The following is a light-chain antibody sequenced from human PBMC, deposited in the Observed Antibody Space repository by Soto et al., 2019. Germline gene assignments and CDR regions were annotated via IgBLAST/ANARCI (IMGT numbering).Light chain of an antibody. CDR2: GAA. V-gene: IGKV3-20*01. CDR1: QSIGNTY. CDR3: RQYGGSPPFT. Sequence: EIVLTQSPGTMSLSPGERATLSCRASQSIGNTYLAWYQHKRGQAPRRLIYGAANRAARITDRFSGGGSGADFFLTTISLEAEDVAVYYCRQYGGSPPFTFGPGTTVAI. J-gene: IGKJ3*01.